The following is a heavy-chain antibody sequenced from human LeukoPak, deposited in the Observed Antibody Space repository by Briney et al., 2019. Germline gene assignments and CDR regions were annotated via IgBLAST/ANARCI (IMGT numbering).Heavy chain of an antibody. Sequence: ATLKVFCRASGCTFSSYAISWVRQAPGQGLEWMGGIIPIFGTANYAQKFQGRVTITADESTSTAYMELSSLRSEDTAVYYCARLKAVAPFDYWGQGTLVTVSS. CDR3: ARLKAVAPFDY. V-gene: IGHV1-69*13. D-gene: IGHD6-19*01. J-gene: IGHJ4*02. CDR2: IIPIFGTA. CDR1: GCTFSSYA.